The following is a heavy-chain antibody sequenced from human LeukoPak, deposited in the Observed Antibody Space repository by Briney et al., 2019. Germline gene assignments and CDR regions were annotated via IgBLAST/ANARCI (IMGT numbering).Heavy chain of an antibody. CDR1: GGPFRSRNYL. CDR3: AREVNIQADSDAFDI. D-gene: IGHD1/OR15-1a*01. Sequence: PSQTLSLTCTVSGGPFRSRNYLWRWIRQTPAEGLEWIGYISYSGSAYYNPSLKSRVTISIDTSNSQFSLRLRSVTAADTAVYYCAREVNIQADSDAFDIWGPGTTVTVSS. J-gene: IGHJ3*02. V-gene: IGHV4-30-4*08. CDR2: ISYSGSA.